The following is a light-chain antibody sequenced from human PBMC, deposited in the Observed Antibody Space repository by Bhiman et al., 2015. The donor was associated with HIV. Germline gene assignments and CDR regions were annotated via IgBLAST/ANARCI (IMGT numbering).Light chain of an antibody. CDR3: TSYTVTASFV. CDR2: EAN. J-gene: IGLJ1*01. CDR1: SSDVGAYKH. Sequence: QSVLTQPPSASGSPGRSVTFSCTGTSSDVGAYKHVSWYQRHPGKAPKVIIYEANKRPSGISNRFSGSKSGNTASLTISGLQAEDEADYYCTSYTVTASFVFGGATKVTVL. V-gene: IGLV2-8*01.